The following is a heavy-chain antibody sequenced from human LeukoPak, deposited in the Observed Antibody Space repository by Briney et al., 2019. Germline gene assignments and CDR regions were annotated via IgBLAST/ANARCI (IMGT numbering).Heavy chain of an antibody. J-gene: IGHJ5*02. CDR1: GGSISSGSYY. D-gene: IGHD3-22*01. V-gene: IGHV4-61*02. Sequence: SEALSLTCTVSGGSISSGSYYWSWIRQPAGKGLEWIGRIYTSGSTNYNPSLKSRVTISVDTSKNQFSLKLSSVTAADTAVYYCASDSSGPWGQGTLVTVSS. CDR2: IYTSGST. CDR3: ASDSSGP.